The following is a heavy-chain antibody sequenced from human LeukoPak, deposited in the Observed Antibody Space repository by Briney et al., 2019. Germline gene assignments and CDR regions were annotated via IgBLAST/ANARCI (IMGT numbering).Heavy chain of an antibody. CDR3: ARHSRNGYNYGDF. CDR2: IYYSGST. V-gene: IGHV4-59*08. D-gene: IGHD5-24*01. J-gene: IGHJ4*02. Sequence: SETLSLTCTVSDDSISDYYRGWVRQPPGKGLEWIGYIYYSGSTNSNPSLNSRVTISVDTSKNQFSLKLSSVTAADTAVYYCARHSRNGYNYGDFWGQGTLVTVSS. CDR1: DDSISDYY.